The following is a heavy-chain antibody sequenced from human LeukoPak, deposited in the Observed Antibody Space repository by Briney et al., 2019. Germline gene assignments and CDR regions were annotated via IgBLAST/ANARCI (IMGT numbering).Heavy chain of an antibody. CDR1: GGSISSYY. V-gene: IGHV4-59*01. CDR3: ARAGSTRWFDP. D-gene: IGHD2-15*01. CDR2: IYYSGST. J-gene: IGHJ5*02. Sequence: PSETLSLTCTVSGGSISSYYWSWIRQPPGKRLEWIGYIYYSGSTNYNPSLKSRVTISVDTSKNQFSLKLSSVTAADTAVYYCARAGSTRWFDPWGQGTLVTVSS.